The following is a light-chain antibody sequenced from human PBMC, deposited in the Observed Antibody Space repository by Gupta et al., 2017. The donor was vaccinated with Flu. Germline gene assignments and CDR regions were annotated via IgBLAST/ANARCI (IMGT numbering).Light chain of an antibody. CDR2: VYRNGSH. V-gene: IGLV4-69*02. Sequence: QLVVTQSPSASASLGASVRLTCTLGSGHSDYVIAWHQQKPGKGPRYLMKVYRNGSHNKGDGIPDRVSGSSSGAALSINISSLRSDDDYYYSSTNWSTGSQQFGGGTRLTVL. CDR3: TNWSTGSQQ. J-gene: IGLJ2*01. CDR1: SGHSDYV.